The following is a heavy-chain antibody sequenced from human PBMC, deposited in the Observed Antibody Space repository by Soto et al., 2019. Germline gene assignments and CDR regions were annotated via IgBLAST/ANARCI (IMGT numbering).Heavy chain of an antibody. V-gene: IGHV1-69*06. J-gene: IGHJ6*02. D-gene: IGHD6-13*01. CDR1: GGTFSSYA. CDR2: IIPIFGTA. CDR3: ARAYAAAGYYYYYGMDV. Sequence: QVPLVQSGAEVKKPGSSVKVSCKASGGTFSSYAISWVRQAPGQGLEWMGGIIPIFGTANYAQKFQGRVTITADKSTSTAYMELSSLRSEDTAVYYCARAYAAAGYYYYYGMDVWGQGTTVTVSS.